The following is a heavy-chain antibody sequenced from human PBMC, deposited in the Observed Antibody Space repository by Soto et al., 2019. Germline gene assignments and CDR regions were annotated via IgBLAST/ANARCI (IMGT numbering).Heavy chain of an antibody. J-gene: IGHJ6*02. CDR2: ISYDGSNK. Sequence: GGSLRLSCAASGFTFSSYAMHWVRQAPGKGLEWVAVISYDGSNKYYADSVKGRFTISRDNSKNTLYLQMNSLRAEDTAVYYCARDRTEGPGQLNYYYYYGMDVWGQGTTVTVSS. CDR1: GFTFSSYA. V-gene: IGHV3-30-3*01. CDR3: ARDRTEGPGQLNYYYYYGMDV. D-gene: IGHD6-13*01.